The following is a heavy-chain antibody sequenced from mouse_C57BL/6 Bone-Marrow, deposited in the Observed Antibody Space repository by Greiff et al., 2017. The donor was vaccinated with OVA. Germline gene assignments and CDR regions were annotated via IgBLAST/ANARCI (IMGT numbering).Heavy chain of an antibody. V-gene: IGHV1-80*01. CDR3: AATVVEGYFDY. D-gene: IGHD1-1*01. J-gene: IGHJ2*01. CDR1: GYAFSSYW. Sequence: QVQLKQSGAELVKPGASVKISCKASGYAFSSYWMNWVKQRPGKGLEWIGQIYPGDGDTNYNGKFKGKATLTADKSSSTAYMQLSSLTSEDSAVYFCAATVVEGYFDYWGQGTTLTVSS. CDR2: IYPGDGDT.